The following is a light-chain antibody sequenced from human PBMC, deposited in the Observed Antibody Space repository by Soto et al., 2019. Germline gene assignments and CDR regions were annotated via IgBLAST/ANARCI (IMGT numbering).Light chain of an antibody. J-gene: IGLJ2*01. Sequence: QLVLTQPPSASGTPGQRVTISCSGSSSNIGSNYVYWYQQLPGTAPKLLIYGNNQRPSGVPDRFSGSKSGTSASLAISGLRSEDEADYYCAAWDDSLSGLVFGGGTKLTVL. CDR3: AAWDDSLSGLV. CDR2: GNN. CDR1: SSNIGSNY. V-gene: IGLV1-47*02.